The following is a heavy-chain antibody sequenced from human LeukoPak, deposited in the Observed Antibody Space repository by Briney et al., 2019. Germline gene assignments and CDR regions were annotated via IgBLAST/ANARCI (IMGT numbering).Heavy chain of an antibody. CDR2: IYSDNT. CDR3: ARAFTMVRGVIDY. Sequence: GGSLRLSCTVSGFTVSSNSMSWVRQAPGKGLEWVSFIYSDNTHYSDSVKGRFTISRDNSKNTLYLQMGSLRAEDMAVYYCARAFTMVRGVIDYWGQGTLVTVSS. V-gene: IGHV3-66*03. D-gene: IGHD3-10*01. J-gene: IGHJ4*02. CDR1: GFTVSSNS.